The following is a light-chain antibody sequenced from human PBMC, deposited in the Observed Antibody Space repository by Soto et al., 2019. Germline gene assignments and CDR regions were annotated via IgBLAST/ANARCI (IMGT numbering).Light chain of an antibody. CDR3: QQYGSSPPYT. CDR2: GSS. V-gene: IGKV3-20*01. CDR1: QSISNHY. Sequence: EVVLTQSPGTLSLSPGERDTLSCRASQSISNHYFAWYQQKRGQAPRLLIFGSSDRATGIPDRFSGSGSGTDFTLTISRLEPEDFAVYYCQQYGSSPPYTFGQGTKLEIK. J-gene: IGKJ2*01.